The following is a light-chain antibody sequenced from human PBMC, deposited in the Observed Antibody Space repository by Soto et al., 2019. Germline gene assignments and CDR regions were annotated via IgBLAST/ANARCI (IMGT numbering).Light chain of an antibody. CDR3: QQYGRSPST. V-gene: IGKV3-20*01. J-gene: IGKJ5*01. Sequence: IVLTQSPGTLSLSPGERATLSCRVSQSVSSGSLAWYQQKPGQAPRLLIYAASSRATGIPDRFSGSGSGTDFTLTISRVEPEDFAVYYCQQYGRSPSTFGQGTRLEIK. CDR2: AAS. CDR1: QSVSSGS.